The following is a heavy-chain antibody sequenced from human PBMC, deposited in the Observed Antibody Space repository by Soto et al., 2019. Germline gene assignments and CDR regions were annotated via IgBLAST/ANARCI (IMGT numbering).Heavy chain of an antibody. CDR1: GFIFSSYW. V-gene: IGHV3-74*01. J-gene: IGHJ5*02. CDR3: TRDSMARGRDSNWFDP. Sequence: TGGSLRLSCAASGFIFSSYWLHWVRQAPGKGPVWVARINGDGRNTRYTDSVKGRFTISRDNAKNTLYLQMDSLRAEDTAVYYCTRDSMARGRDSNWFDPWGQGTVVTVSS. CDR2: INGDGRNT. D-gene: IGHD3-10*01.